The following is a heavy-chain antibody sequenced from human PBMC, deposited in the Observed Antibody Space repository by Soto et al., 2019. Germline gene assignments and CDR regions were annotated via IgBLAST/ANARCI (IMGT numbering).Heavy chain of an antibody. Sequence: ASVKVSCKVSGYTLTELSMHWVRQAPGKGLEWMGRIDPEDGSTKYSQKFQGRVTMTRDTSTSTVYMELSSLRSEDTAVYYCARRGGPEYYYYGMDVWGQGTTVTVSS. CDR3: ARRGGPEYYYYGMDV. D-gene: IGHD2-15*01. CDR2: IDPEDGST. CDR1: GYTLTELS. J-gene: IGHJ6*02. V-gene: IGHV1-24*01.